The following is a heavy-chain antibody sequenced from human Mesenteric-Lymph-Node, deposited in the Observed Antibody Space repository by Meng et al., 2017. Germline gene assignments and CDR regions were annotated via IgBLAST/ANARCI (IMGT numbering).Heavy chain of an antibody. Sequence: GGSLRLSCAASGFTFSDYYMSWIRQAPGKGLEWVSYISSSGSTIYYADSVKGRFTISRDNAKNSLYLQMTSLRAEDTAVYYCARDVVVGQTTRAPFDYWGQGTLVTVSS. CDR2: ISSSGSTI. D-gene: IGHD3-22*01. CDR1: GFTFSDYY. CDR3: ARDVVVGQTTRAPFDY. J-gene: IGHJ4*02. V-gene: IGHV3-11*04.